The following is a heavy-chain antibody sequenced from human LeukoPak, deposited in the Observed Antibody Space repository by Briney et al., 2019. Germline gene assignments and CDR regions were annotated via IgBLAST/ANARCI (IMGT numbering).Heavy chain of an antibody. V-gene: IGHV1-69*05. Sequence: ASVKVSCKASGYTFTGYYMHWVRQAPGQGLEWTGRIIPIFGTANYAQKFQGRVAITTDGSTSTAYMELSSLRSEDTAVYYCARDAGYSSSSPFDYWGQGTLVTVSS. CDR2: IIPIFGTA. D-gene: IGHD6-6*01. J-gene: IGHJ4*02. CDR3: ARDAGYSSSSPFDY. CDR1: GYTFTGYY.